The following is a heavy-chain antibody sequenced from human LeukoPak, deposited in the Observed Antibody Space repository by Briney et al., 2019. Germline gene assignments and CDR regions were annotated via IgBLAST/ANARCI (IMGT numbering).Heavy chain of an antibody. CDR2: ISSSSSYI. CDR1: GFTFSSYS. V-gene: IGHV3-21*01. J-gene: IGHJ6*03. D-gene: IGHD3-10*01. Sequence: PGGSLRLSCAASGFTFSSYSMNWVRQAPGKGLEWVSFISSSSSYIYYADSVKGRFTISRDNAKNSLYLQMNSLRAEDTAVYYCARGFGELSYYYYYMDVWGKGTTVTVSS. CDR3: ARGFGELSYYYYYMDV.